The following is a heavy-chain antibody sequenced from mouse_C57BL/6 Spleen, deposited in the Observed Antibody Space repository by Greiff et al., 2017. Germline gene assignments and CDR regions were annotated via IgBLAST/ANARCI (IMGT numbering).Heavy chain of an antibody. CDR3: TRHAWFAY. CDR2: IDPETGGT. CDR1: GYTFTDYE. V-gene: IGHV1-15*01. Sequence: QVQLKASGAELVRPGASVTLSCKASGYTFTDYEMHWVKQTPVHGLEWIGAIDPETGGTAYNQKFKGKAILTADKSSSTAYMELRSLTSEDSAVYYCTRHAWFAYWGQGTLVTVSA. J-gene: IGHJ3*01.